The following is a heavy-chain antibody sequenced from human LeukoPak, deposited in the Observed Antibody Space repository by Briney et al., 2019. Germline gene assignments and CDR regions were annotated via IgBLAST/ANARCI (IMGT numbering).Heavy chain of an antibody. CDR2: IYSGGST. D-gene: IGHD6-13*01. CDR3: ARGITAVGRVFDY. J-gene: IGHJ4*02. Sequence: GGSLRLSCAASGFTVSSSYMDWVRQAPGKGLEWVSVIYSGGSTFYADSVKGRFTISRDNSKNTLYLQMNSLRAEDTAVYFCARGITAVGRVFDYWGQGTPVTVSS. CDR1: GFTVSSSY. V-gene: IGHV3-53*01.